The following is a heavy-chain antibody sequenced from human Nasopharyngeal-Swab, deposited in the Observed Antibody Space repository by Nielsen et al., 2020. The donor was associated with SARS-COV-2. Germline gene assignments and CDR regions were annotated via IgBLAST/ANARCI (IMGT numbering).Heavy chain of an antibody. J-gene: IGHJ6*02. CDR1: GFIFSNYG. V-gene: IGHV3-30*18. CDR2: ISYDGVNK. Sequence: GGSLRLSCAASGFIFSNYGMHWVRQAPGKGLEWVAVISYDGVNKYDADSVKGRFTISRDNSKDTLYLQMNSLRVEDTAVYYCAKEGPGMFGVVGLDVWGQGTTVTVSS. CDR3: AKEGPGMFGVVGLDV. D-gene: IGHD3-3*01.